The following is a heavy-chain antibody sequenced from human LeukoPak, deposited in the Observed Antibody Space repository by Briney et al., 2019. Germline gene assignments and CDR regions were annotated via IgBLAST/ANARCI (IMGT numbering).Heavy chain of an antibody. CDR3: TRIGYSSSWSGDY. Sequence: DSVRGRFSISRDNSKNTLYLRMSSLRAEDTAMYYCTRIGYSSSWSGDYWGQGTLVTVSS. V-gene: IGHV3-30*15. D-gene: IGHD6-13*01. J-gene: IGHJ4*02.